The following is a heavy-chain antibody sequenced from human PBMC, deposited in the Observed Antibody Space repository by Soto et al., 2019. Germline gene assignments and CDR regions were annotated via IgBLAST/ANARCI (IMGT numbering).Heavy chain of an antibody. D-gene: IGHD2-2*01. CDR2: IYWDDDE. J-gene: IGHJ4*02. CDR3: AHGSCSSADCYPNPYLDY. Sequence: QITLKESGPTLVKPTQTLTLTCTFSGFSLSTTAEGVGWIRQPPGKALEWLALIYWDDDERYSQSLKSRLTITKETSKNQVVLTMTNVDPVDTATYYCAHGSCSSADCYPNPYLDYWGQGILVTVSS. CDR1: GFSLSTTAEG. V-gene: IGHV2-5*02.